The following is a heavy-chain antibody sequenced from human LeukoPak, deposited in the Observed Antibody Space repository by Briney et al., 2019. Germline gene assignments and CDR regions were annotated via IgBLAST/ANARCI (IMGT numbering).Heavy chain of an antibody. D-gene: IGHD3-22*01. J-gene: IGHJ4*02. CDR2: IWYDGSNK. CDR3: ARDVYYDSSGYSDY. V-gene: IGHV3-33*01. CDR1: GFTFSSYG. Sequence: GGSLRLSCAASGFTFSSYGMHWVRQAPGKGLEWVAVIWYDGSNKYYADSVKGRFTISRDSSKNTLYLQMNSLRAEDTAVYYCARDVYYDSSGYSDYWGQGTLVTVSS.